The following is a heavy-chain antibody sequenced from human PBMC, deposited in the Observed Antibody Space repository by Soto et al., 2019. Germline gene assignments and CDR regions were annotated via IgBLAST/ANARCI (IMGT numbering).Heavy chain of an antibody. J-gene: IGHJ4*02. V-gene: IGHV3-49*04. D-gene: IGHD1-26*01. CDR1: GFTFGDYA. Sequence: GGSLRLSCTASGFTFGDYAMSWVRQAPGKGLEWAGFIRSKAYGGTTEYAASVKGRFTISRDDSKSIAYLQMNSLKTEDTAVYYCTRKGAGATSDFDYWGQGTLVTVSS. CDR3: TRKGAGATSDFDY. CDR2: IRSKAYGGTT.